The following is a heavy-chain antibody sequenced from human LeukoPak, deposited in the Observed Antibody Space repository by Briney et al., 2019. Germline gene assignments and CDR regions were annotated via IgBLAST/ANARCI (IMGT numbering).Heavy chain of an antibody. Sequence: GRSLRLSCAASGFTFSSNAMHWVRQAPGKGLEWVALISSDGNSKYFADSVKGRFTISRDNSRNTLYLQMNSLRAEDTAVYYCARDPKGGYSYGWGAFDIWGQGTMVTVSS. CDR3: ARDPKGGYSYGWGAFDI. V-gene: IGHV3-30-3*01. CDR2: ISSDGNSK. J-gene: IGHJ3*02. CDR1: GFTFSSNA. D-gene: IGHD5-18*01.